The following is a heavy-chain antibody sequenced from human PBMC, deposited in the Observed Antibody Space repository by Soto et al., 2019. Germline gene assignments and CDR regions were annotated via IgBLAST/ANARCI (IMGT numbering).Heavy chain of an antibody. V-gene: IGHV3-33*01. CDR2: IWYDGSNK. J-gene: IGHJ5*02. CDR3: ARAAYSSGWYVSNWFDP. D-gene: IGHD6-19*01. CDR1: GFTFSSYG. Sequence: QVQLVESGGGVVQPGRSLRLSCAASGFTFSSYGMHWVRQAPGKGLEWVAVIWYDGSNKYYADPVKGRFTISRDNSKNTLYLQMNSLGAEATAVYYCARAAYSSGWYVSNWFDPWGQGTLVTVSS.